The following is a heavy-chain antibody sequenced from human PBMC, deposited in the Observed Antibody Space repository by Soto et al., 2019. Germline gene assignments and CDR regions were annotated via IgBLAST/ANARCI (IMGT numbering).Heavy chain of an antibody. CDR1: GCSIRSSNW. J-gene: IGHJ5*02. V-gene: IGHV4-4*02. CDR3: AGAMIVHNCFDP. CDR2: IYHSGST. Sequence: PSETLSLTCSVSGCSIRSSNWWSWVRQPPGKGLEWIGEIYHSGSTNYNPPLKSRVTISVDKSKNQFSLKLSSVTAADTAVYYCAGAMIVHNCFDPWGKGTLVTFSS. D-gene: IGHD3-22*01.